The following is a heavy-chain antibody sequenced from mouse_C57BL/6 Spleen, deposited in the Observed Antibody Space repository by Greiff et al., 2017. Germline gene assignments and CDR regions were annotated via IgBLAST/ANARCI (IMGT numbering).Heavy chain of an antibody. J-gene: IGHJ4*01. D-gene: IGHD1-1*01. Sequence: QVQLKQSGAELARPGASVKLSCKASGYTFTSYGISWVKQRTGQGLEWIGEIYPRSGNTYYNEKFKGKATLTADKSSSTAYMELRSLTSEDSAVYFCARLYGSSYDYAMDYWGQGTSVTVSS. CDR1: GYTFTSYG. CDR2: IYPRSGNT. CDR3: ARLYGSSYDYAMDY. V-gene: IGHV1-81*01.